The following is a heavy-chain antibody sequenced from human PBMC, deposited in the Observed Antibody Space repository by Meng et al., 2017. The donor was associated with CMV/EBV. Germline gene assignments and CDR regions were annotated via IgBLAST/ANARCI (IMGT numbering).Heavy chain of an antibody. D-gene: IGHD3-10*01. V-gene: IGHV4-34*01. CDR3: ARGPRSRWWSGSYGCRGMDV. CDR2: INHSGST. J-gene: IGHJ6*02. CDR1: GGPFSGYY. Sequence: SDTLSLTFAAHGGPFSGYYWSWIRQLPGKGLEWIGEINHSGSTNYNPSLKSRVTISADTSKNQFSQKLSSVTAADTAVYYCARGPRSRWWSGSYGCRGMDVWGQGTTVTVSS.